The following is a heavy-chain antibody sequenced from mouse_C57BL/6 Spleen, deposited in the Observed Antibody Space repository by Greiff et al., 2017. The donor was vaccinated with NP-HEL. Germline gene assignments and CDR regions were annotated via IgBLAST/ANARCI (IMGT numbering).Heavy chain of an antibody. CDR1: GYTFTSYW. CDR3: AKGKEDYFDY. CDR2: IHPKSGST. J-gene: IGHJ2*01. Sequence: QVQLQQPGAELVKPGASVKLSCKASGYTFTSYWMHWVKQRPGQGLEWIGMIHPKSGSTNYNEKFKSKATLTVDKSSSTAYMQLSSLTSEDSAVYYCAKGKEDYFDYWGQGTTLTVSS. V-gene: IGHV1-64*01. D-gene: IGHD1-3*01.